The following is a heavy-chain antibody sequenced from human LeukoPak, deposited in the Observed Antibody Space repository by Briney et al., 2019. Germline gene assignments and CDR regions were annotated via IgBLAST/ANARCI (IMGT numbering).Heavy chain of an antibody. J-gene: IGHJ4*02. Sequence: GGSLRLSCAASGFTFSSYAMSWVRQAPGKGLEWVSAISGSGGSTYYADSVKGRFTISRDNSKNTLYLQMNSLRAEDTAVYYCAKDLTSGIAVAGYFDYWGQGTLVTVSS. CDR1: GFTFSSYA. V-gene: IGHV3-23*01. CDR3: AKDLTSGIAVAGYFDY. D-gene: IGHD6-19*01. CDR2: ISGSGGST.